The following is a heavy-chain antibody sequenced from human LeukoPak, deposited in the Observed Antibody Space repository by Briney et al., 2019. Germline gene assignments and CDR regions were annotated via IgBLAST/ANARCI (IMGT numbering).Heavy chain of an antibody. J-gene: IGHJ4*02. V-gene: IGHV3-33*08. CDR3: ARDRAAADLDY. CDR2: KWYDGSNK. D-gene: IGHD6-13*01. CDR1: GFPVSRNY. Sequence: GGPLRLSCAPSGFPVSRNYMRWVPKAPGKGLEGVAVKWYDGSNKFYADSLKGRFTISRDNSKNTLYLQMNSLRAEDTAVYYCARDRAAADLDYWGQGTLVTVSS.